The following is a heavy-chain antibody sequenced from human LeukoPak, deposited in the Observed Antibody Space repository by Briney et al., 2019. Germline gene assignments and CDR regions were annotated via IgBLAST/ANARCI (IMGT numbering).Heavy chain of an antibody. D-gene: IGHD5-18*01. Sequence: KASETLSLTCAVYGGSFSGYYWSWIRQPPGKGLEWIGEINHSGSTNYNPSLKSRVTISVDTSKNQFSLKLSSVTAADTAVYYCARVDTAMVMGDYWGQGTLVTVSS. CDR2: INHSGST. CDR1: GGSFSGYY. J-gene: IGHJ4*02. V-gene: IGHV4-34*01. CDR3: ARVDTAMVMGDY.